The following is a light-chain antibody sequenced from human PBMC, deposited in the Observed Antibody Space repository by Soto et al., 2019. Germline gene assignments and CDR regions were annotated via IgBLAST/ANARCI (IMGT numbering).Light chain of an antibody. CDR3: QQYNNRPPAWT. Sequence: EIVMTQSPASVSVSPVEGAAPSFMASQSVSSNLAWYHQKPGQAPRLLIYGSSTRATGIPARFSGSGSGTEFTLTISSLQSEDFAVYYCQQYNNRPPAWTFGQGTKVDIK. J-gene: IGKJ1*01. CDR1: QSVSSN. V-gene: IGKV3-15*01. CDR2: GSS.